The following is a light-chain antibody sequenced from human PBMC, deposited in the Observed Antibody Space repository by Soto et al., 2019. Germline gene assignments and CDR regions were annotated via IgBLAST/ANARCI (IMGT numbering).Light chain of an antibody. J-gene: IGLJ1*01. CDR2: HVT. CDR3: CSLTTSHTYV. CDR1: SRDIGHYDY. Sequence: QSALTQPASVSGSPGQSITISCTGTSRDIGHYDYVSWYRQHPGKAPKLMIYHVTYRPSGVSNRYSGSKSGNSASLTISGLQADDEADYYCCSLTTSHTYVFGSGTKVTVL. V-gene: IGLV2-14*03.